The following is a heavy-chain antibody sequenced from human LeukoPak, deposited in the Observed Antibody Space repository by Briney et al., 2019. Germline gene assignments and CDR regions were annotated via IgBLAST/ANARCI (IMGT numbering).Heavy chain of an antibody. D-gene: IGHD3-22*01. CDR3: TSRISMIVVVIKNFDY. Sequence: PGGSLRLSCAASGFAFNYYSMNWVRQAPGKGLEWVGRIKSKTDGGTTDYAAPVKGRFTISRDDSKNTLYLQMNSLKTEDTAVYYCTSRISMIVVVIKNFDYWGQGTLVTVSS. V-gene: IGHV3-15*01. CDR2: IKSKTDGGTT. CDR1: GFAFNYYS. J-gene: IGHJ4*02.